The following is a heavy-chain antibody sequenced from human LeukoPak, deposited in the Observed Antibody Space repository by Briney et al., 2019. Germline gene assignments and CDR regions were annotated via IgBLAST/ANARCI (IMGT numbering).Heavy chain of an antibody. CDR1: GFTVSSNY. CDR3: AREGITGTTEGYYYYYGMDV. V-gene: IGHV3-53*01. CDR2: IYSGGST. D-gene: IGHD1-20*01. J-gene: IGHJ6*02. Sequence: GGSLRLSCAASGFTVSSNYMSWVRQAPGKGLEWVSVIYSGGSTYYADSMKGRFTISRDNSKNTLYLQMNSLRAEDTAVYYCAREGITGTTEGYYYYYGMDVWGQGTTVTVSS.